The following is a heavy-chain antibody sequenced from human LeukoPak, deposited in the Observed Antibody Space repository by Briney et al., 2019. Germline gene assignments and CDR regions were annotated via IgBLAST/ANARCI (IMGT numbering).Heavy chain of an antibody. D-gene: IGHD2-2*01. Sequence: PGGSLRLSCAASGFTLSSYGMHWVRQAPGKGLEWVAVIWYDGSNKYYADSVKGRFTISRDNAKDSLHLQMNSLRVEDTAVYYCARRAGNIVVVPAAMDSWGQGTLVTVSS. J-gene: IGHJ4*02. CDR2: IWYDGSNK. CDR1: GFTLSSYG. CDR3: ARRAGNIVVVPAAMDS. V-gene: IGHV3-33*01.